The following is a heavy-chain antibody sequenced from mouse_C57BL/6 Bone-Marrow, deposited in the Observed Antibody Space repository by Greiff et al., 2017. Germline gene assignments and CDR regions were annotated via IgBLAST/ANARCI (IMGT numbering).Heavy chain of an antibody. V-gene: IGHV5-6*01. Sequence: EVQRVESGGDLVKPGGSLKLSCAASGFTFSSSGMSWVRQTPDKRLEWVATISSGGSYTYYPDSVKGRFTISRDNAKNTLYLQMSSLKSEDTAMDYCARQGYYSNSYAMDYWGQGTSVTVSS. CDR3: ARQGYYSNSYAMDY. J-gene: IGHJ4*01. CDR2: ISSGGSYT. D-gene: IGHD2-5*01. CDR1: GFTFSSSG.